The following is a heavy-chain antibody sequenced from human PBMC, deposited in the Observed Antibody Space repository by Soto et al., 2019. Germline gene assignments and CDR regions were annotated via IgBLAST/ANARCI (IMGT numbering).Heavy chain of an antibody. D-gene: IGHD6-13*01. CDR1: GGSISSYY. J-gene: IGHJ6*02. V-gene: IGHV4-59*01. CDR3: ARVFGIAAPGTGPYYGMDV. Sequence: PSETLSLTCTVSGGSISSYYWSWIRQPTGKGLEWIGYIYYSGSTNYNPSLQSRVTISVETSKNQSSLKLSSVTAADTAVYYCARVFGIAAPGTGPYYGMDVWGQGTTVT. CDR2: IYYSGST.